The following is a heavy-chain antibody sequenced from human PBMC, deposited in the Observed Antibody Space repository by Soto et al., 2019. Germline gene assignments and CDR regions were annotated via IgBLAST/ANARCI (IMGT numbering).Heavy chain of an antibody. CDR3: ATRVVVVRAAINYYYYGMDV. CDR2: IIPMFSKA. V-gene: IGHV1-69*13. J-gene: IGHJ6*02. D-gene: IGHD2-2*02. CDR1: GVTFSSYA. Sequence: GAAVKVSCKASGVTFSSYAFSWVRQAPGQGLEWMGGIIPMFSKADSAQKFQDRVTINADESTSTAYMELNSLRSEDTAVYYCATRVVVVRAAINYYYYGMDVWGQGTTVTVSS.